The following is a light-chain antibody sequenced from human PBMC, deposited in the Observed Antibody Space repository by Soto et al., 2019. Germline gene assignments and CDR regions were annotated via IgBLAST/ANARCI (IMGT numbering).Light chain of an antibody. CDR2: AAS. V-gene: IGKV3-20*01. Sequence: EIVMTQSPGTLSLSPGERATLSCRASQSVSRNYVAWYQQKPGQAPRLFIYAASSRATGIPDRFTGSGSGTDFTLTISRLEPEDFAVYHCQQYGISPWTFGQGTKVDI. J-gene: IGKJ1*01. CDR1: QSVSRNY. CDR3: QQYGISPWT.